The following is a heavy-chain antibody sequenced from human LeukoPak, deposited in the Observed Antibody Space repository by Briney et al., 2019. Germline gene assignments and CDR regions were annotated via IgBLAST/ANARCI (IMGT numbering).Heavy chain of an antibody. V-gene: IGHV4-34*01. CDR2: INHSGST. Sequence: SETLSLTCAVYGGSFSGYYWSWIRQPPGKGLEWIGEINHSGSTNYNPSLKSRVTISVDTSKNQFSLKLSSVTAADTAVYYCARSPQLVLDYWGQGTPVTVSS. CDR3: ARSPQLVLDY. J-gene: IGHJ4*02. D-gene: IGHD6-6*01. CDR1: GGSFSGYY.